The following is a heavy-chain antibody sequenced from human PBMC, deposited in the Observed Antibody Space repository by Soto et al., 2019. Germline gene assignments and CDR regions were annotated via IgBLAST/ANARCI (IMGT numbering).Heavy chain of an antibody. CDR2: INWDGSTT. CDR1: GFDLKDYG. D-gene: IGHD2-2*01. Sequence: EVQLVESGGGVVRPGESLRLSCVGSGFDLKDYGMSWVRQAPGKGLEWVSGINWDGSTTDYADSVKGRFTISRDNDKNSLYLQMTSLRAEDTAFFYCARGYCSSSRCSYQLDYWGQGTQVTVSP. V-gene: IGHV3-20*04. CDR3: ARGYCSSSRCSYQLDY. J-gene: IGHJ4*02.